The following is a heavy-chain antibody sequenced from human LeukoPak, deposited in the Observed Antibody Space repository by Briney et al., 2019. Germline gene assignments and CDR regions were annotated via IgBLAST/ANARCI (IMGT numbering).Heavy chain of an antibody. CDR3: ARGRVRGYCSSTSCYKGWFDP. D-gene: IGHD2-2*01. CDR2: INHSGST. CDR1: GGSFSGYY. Sequence: SSETLSLTCAVYGGSFSGYYWSWIRQPPGKGLEWIGEINHSGSTNYNPSLKSRVTISVDTSKNQFSLKLSSVTAADTAVYYCARGRVRGYCSSTSCYKGWFDPWGQGTLVTVSS. V-gene: IGHV4-34*01. J-gene: IGHJ5*02.